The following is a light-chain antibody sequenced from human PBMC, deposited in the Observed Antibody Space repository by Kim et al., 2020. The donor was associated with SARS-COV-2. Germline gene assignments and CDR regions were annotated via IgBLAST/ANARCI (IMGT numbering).Light chain of an antibody. Sequence: LFLPPSPSASASLGASVKLTCTLSSGHSSYAIAWHQQQPEKGPRYLMKLNSDGSHSKGDGIPDRFSGSSSGAERYLTISSLQSEDEADYYCQTWGTGIVVFGGGTQLTVL. J-gene: IGLJ2*01. V-gene: IGLV4-69*01. CDR1: SGHSSYA. CDR2: LNSDGSH. CDR3: QTWGTGIVV.